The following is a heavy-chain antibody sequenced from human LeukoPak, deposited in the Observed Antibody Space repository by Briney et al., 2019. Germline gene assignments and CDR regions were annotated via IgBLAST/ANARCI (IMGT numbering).Heavy chain of an antibody. V-gene: IGHV1-2*02. D-gene: IGHD3-10*01. J-gene: IGHJ4*02. CDR1: GYTFTGYY. CDR2: INPNSGGT. CDR3: ARGPRTYYYGSGSYFHFDY. Sequence: ASVRVSCKASGYTFTGYYMHWVRQAPGQGLEWMGWINPNSGGTNYAQKFQGRVTMTRDTSISTAYMELSRLRSDDTAVYYCARGPRTYYYGSGSYFHFDYWGQGTLVTVSS.